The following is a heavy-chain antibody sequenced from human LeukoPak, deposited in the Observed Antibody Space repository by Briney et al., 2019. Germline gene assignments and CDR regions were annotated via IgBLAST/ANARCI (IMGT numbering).Heavy chain of an antibody. CDR2: IYYSGST. V-gene: IGHV4-59*01. Sequence: KPSETLSLTCTVSGGSISSYYWSWIRQPPGKGLEWIGYIYYSGSTNYNPSLKSRVTISVDTSKNQFSLKLSSVTAADTAVYYCARDSEEYGMDVWGQGTTVTVSS. J-gene: IGHJ6*02. CDR1: GGSISSYY. CDR3: ARDSEEYGMDV.